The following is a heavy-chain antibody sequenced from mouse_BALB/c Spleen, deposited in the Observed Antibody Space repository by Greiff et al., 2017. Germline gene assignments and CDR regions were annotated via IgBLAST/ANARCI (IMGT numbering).Heavy chain of an antibody. V-gene: IGHV14-3*02. CDR1: GFNIKDTY. CDR2: IDPANGNT. D-gene: IGHD4-1*01. CDR3: ASANWDVYYFDY. J-gene: IGHJ2*01. Sequence: VHVKQSGAELVKPGASVKLSCTASGFNIKDTYMHWVKQRPEQGLEWIGRIDPANGNTKYDPKFQGKATITADTSSNTAYLQLSSLTSEDTAVYYCASANWDVYYFDYWGQGTTLTVSS.